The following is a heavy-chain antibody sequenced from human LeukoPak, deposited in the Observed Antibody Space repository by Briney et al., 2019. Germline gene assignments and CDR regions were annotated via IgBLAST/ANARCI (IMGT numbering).Heavy chain of an antibody. V-gene: IGHV1-18*01. CDR1: GGTFSSYA. Sequence: GASVKVSCKASGGTFSSYAISWVRQAPGQGLEWMGWISAYNGNTNYAQKLQGRVTMTTDTSTSTAYMELRSLRSDDTAVYYCARDSRENTNWFDPWGQGTLVTVSS. J-gene: IGHJ5*02. D-gene: IGHD1-26*01. CDR3: ARDSRENTNWFDP. CDR2: ISAYNGNT.